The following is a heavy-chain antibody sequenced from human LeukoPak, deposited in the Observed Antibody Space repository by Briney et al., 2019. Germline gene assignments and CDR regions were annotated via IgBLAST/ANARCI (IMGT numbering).Heavy chain of an antibody. D-gene: IGHD3-9*01. CDR1: GFTFSSYG. CDR2: ISGSGGRT. J-gene: IGHJ4*02. Sequence: AGGSLRLSCAASGFTFSSYGMSWVRQAPGKGLEWVSAISGSGGRTYYADSVKGRFTISRDNSKNTLYLQMNSLRAEDTAVYYCARVEDYDILTGFDYWGQGTLVTVSS. CDR3: ARVEDYDILTGFDY. V-gene: IGHV3-23*01.